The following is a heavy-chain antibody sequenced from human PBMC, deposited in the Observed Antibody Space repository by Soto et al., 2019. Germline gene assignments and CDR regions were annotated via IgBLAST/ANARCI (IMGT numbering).Heavy chain of an antibody. Sequence: QVQLVESGGSVVQPGRSLRLSCAASGFTFSSFGMHWVRQAPGKGLEWVSVMWSDGSNKYYADSVKGRFTISRDNSKNTLYLHMDSLRAEDTAVYYCARGGAFAVVVAAEVDGAFDIWGQGTMVTVSS. CDR3: ARGGAFAVVVAAEVDGAFDI. D-gene: IGHD2-15*01. CDR2: MWSDGSNK. CDR1: GFTFSSFG. V-gene: IGHV3-33*01. J-gene: IGHJ3*02.